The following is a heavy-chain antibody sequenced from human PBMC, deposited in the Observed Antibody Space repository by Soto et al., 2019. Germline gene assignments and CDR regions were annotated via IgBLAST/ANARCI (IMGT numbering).Heavy chain of an antibody. CDR1: GFFFSSYT. D-gene: IGHD6-19*01. V-gene: IGHV3-23*01. CDR3: AKARDQQWVRLPFDY. Sequence: EVQLLESGGGLVQPGGSLRLSCVDSGFFFSSYTMTWVRQAPGKGLEWVSSFSATSENTYYADSVRGRFTISRDNSKNTLFLQMNSLTAEDTAMYYCAKARDQQWVRLPFDYWGQGILVIVSS. CDR2: FSATSENT. J-gene: IGHJ4*02.